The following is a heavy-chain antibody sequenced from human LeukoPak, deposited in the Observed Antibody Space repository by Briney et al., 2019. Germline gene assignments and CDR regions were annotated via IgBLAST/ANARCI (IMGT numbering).Heavy chain of an antibody. D-gene: IGHD6-19*01. CDR2: IKQDGSEK. Sequence: GGSLRLSCAASGFTFSSYWMSWVRQAPGKGLEWVANIKQDGSEKYYVDSVKGRFTISRDNVENSLSLQMNSLRAEDTAVYYCAKDSDSSGWYPSDYWGQGTLVTVSS. CDR1: GFTFSSYW. V-gene: IGHV3-7*01. J-gene: IGHJ4*02. CDR3: AKDSDSSGWYPSDY.